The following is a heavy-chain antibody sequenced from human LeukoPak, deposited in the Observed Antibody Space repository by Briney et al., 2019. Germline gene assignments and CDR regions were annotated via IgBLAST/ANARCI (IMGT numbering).Heavy chain of an antibody. Sequence: PGGSLRLSCAASGFDFSAYEMNWVRQAPAKGLEWVSYFAGSDTTTYYADSVKGRFTISRDNAKNSLYLQMNSLRAEDTALYYCATRGYRLDSWGQGTLVTVSS. V-gene: IGHV3-48*03. J-gene: IGHJ4*02. CDR1: GFDFSAYE. CDR2: FAGSDTTT. CDR3: ATRGYRLDS. D-gene: IGHD3-22*01.